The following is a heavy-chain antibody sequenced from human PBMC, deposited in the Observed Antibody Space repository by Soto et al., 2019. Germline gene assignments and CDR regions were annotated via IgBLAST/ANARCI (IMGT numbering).Heavy chain of an antibody. V-gene: IGHV4-59*01. CDR3: ARGSVDTAMVYYYYGMDV. D-gene: IGHD5-18*01. Sequence: SETLSLTCTVSGGSISSYYWSWIRQPLGKGLEWIGYIYYSGSTNYSPSLKSRVTISVDTSKNQFSLKLSSVTAADTAVYYCARGSVDTAMVYYYYGMDVWGQGTTVTVSS. J-gene: IGHJ6*02. CDR2: IYYSGST. CDR1: GGSISSYY.